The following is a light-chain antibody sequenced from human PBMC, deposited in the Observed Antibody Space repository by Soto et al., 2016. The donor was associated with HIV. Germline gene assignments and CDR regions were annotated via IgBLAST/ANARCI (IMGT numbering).Light chain of an antibody. J-gene: IGKJ1*01. Sequence: DLVLSQSPLSLTVTPGEPASISCRSTQSLRNANGYDYVSCTGEQRPGQPPHLLLFSVSRRASGVPERFSGSGSGTDFTLKISTIETEDVGVYYCMQTLRTPYTFGQGTRVEI. CDR1: QSLRNANGYDY. CDR2: SVS. V-gene: IGKV2-28*01. CDR3: MQTLRTPYT.